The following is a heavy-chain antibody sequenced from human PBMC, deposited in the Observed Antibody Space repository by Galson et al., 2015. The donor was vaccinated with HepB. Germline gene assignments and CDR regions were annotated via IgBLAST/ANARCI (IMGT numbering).Heavy chain of an antibody. CDR3: ARCPSHYYYGMDV. CDR1: GFTVSSNY. Sequence: SLRLSCAASGFTVSSNYMSWVRQAPGKGLEWVSVIYSGGSTYYADSVKGRFSISRDNSKNTLYLQMNSLRGEDTAVYYCARCPSHYYYGMDVWGQGTTVTVSS. CDR2: IYSGGST. J-gene: IGHJ6*02. V-gene: IGHV3-66*01.